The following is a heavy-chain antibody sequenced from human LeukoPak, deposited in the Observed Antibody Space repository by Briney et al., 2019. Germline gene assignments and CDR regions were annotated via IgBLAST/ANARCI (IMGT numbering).Heavy chain of an antibody. J-gene: IGHJ6*02. CDR1: GFSFSSNG. CDR3: AREASTEIIGGMDV. CDR2: IQTGGDPK. D-gene: IGHD2-8*02. V-gene: IGHV3-30*02. Sequence: GGSLRLSCAASGFSFSSNGIHWVRQALGKGLEWVSFIQTGGDPKYYADSVRGRFTISRDNSKKTCSLQMDSLRVEDTATYYCAREASTEIIGGMDVRGQGTTVTVTS.